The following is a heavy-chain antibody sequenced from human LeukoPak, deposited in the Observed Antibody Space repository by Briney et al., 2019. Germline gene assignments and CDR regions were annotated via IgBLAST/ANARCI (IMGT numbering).Heavy chain of an antibody. CDR2: IYYSGST. V-gene: IGHV4-31*03. CDR1: GGSISSGGYY. D-gene: IGHD5-12*01. J-gene: IGHJ4*02. Sequence: SETLSLTCTVSGGSISSGGYYWSWIRQHPGKGLEWIGYIYYSGSTYYNPSLKSRVTISVDTSKNQFSLKLSSVTAADTAVYYCARVDPSVATVYFDYWGQGTLVTVSS. CDR3: ARVDPSVATVYFDY.